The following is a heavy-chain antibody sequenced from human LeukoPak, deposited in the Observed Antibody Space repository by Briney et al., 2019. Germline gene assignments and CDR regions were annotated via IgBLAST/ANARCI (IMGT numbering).Heavy chain of an antibody. D-gene: IGHD5-18*01. J-gene: IGHJ4*02. CDR1: GYSIGTGYY. CDR2: MSQTGDR. V-gene: IGHV4-38-2*01. CDR3: ARDSRGYFYAQIDY. Sequence: PETLSLTCDVSGYSIGTGYYWGWIRQPPGKGLEWIGSMSQTGDRYYNPSLKDRVTISVDTSKNQFSLNLRSVTAADTAVYYCARDSRGYFYAQIDYWGQGTLVTVSS.